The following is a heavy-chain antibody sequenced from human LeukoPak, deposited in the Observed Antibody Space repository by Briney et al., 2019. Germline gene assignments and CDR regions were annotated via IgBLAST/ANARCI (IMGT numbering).Heavy chain of an antibody. CDR1: GFRFSSYW. J-gene: IGHJ4*02. CDR3: ASSRVYGYHDY. V-gene: IGHV3-7*05. CDR2: IKPDGGET. Sequence: PGGSLRLSCVGSGFRFSSYWMTWVRQAPGKGLEWVANIKPDGGETYYVDSVKGRFTISRDNAKNSLNLQMNSLRAEDTAVYYCASSRVYGYHDYWGQGTLVTVSS. D-gene: IGHD5-18*01.